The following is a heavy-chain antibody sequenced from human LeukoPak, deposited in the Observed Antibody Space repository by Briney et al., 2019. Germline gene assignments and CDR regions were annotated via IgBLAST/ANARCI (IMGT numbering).Heavy chain of an antibody. Sequence: ASVKVSCKASGYTFTSYDINWVRQAAGQGLEWMGWMNPNSGNTGYAQKFQGRVTITRNTSISTAYMELSSLRSEDTAVYYCAVLYRGSYSHDYWGQGTLVTVSS. J-gene: IGHJ4*02. V-gene: IGHV1-8*03. CDR1: GYTFTSYD. CDR3: AVLYRGSYSHDY. CDR2: MNPNSGNT. D-gene: IGHD1-26*01.